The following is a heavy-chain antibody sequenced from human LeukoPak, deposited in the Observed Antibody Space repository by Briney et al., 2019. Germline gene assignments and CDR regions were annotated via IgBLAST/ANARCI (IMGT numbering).Heavy chain of an antibody. CDR3: ARAPYLHNDLDY. J-gene: IGHJ4*02. Sequence: ASVKVSCKASGGTFSSYAISWVRQAPGQGLEWMGWINPNSGGTNYAQKFQGRVTMTRDTSINTAYMELSRLNSGDTAVYYCARAPYLHNDLDYWGQGTLVTVSS. CDR1: GGTFSSYA. D-gene: IGHD1-14*01. V-gene: IGHV1-2*02. CDR2: INPNSGGT.